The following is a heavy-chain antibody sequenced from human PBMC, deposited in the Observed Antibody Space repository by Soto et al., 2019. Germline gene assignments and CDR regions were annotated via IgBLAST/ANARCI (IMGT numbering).Heavy chain of an antibody. V-gene: IGHV1-46*03. D-gene: IGHD3-10*01. CDR2: INPSGGST. CDR1: GYTFTSYG. Sequence: GASVKVSCKASGYTFTSYGISWVRQAPGQGLEWMGIINPSGGSTSYAQKFQGRVTMTRDTSTSTVYMELSSLRSEDTAVYYCAIITMVRGAVFDYWGQGTLVTVSS. J-gene: IGHJ4*02. CDR3: AIITMVRGAVFDY.